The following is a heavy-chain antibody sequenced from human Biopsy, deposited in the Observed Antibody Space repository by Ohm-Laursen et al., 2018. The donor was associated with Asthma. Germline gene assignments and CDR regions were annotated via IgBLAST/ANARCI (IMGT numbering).Heavy chain of an antibody. CDR3: ARTFHFWSPYHAEHYQL. CDR1: GFSFSDYY. CDR2: IKHDGTEK. J-gene: IGHJ1*01. D-gene: IGHD3-3*02. Sequence: SLRLSCTASGFSFSDYYMTWMRQAPGKGLEWVANIKHDGTEKNHVDSLKGRFTISRDNAKNSLYLQMNSLRAEDTAVYYCARTFHFWSPYHAEHYQLWGQGTLVTVSS. V-gene: IGHV3-7*01.